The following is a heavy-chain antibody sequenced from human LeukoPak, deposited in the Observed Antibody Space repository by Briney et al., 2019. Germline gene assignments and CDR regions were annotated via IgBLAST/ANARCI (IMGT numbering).Heavy chain of an antibody. Sequence: ASVKVSCKASGYTFTGYYMHWIRQAPGQGLEWMGWIYPNSGGTTYAQKFQGRVTMTRDTSISTAYMDLSRLTSDDTAVYYCPREVRPYCSNGLCYNLAYFQHGARAPWSPSPQ. CDR3: PREVRPYCSNGLCYNLAYFQH. CDR2: IYPNSGGT. D-gene: IGHD2-8*01. J-gene: IGHJ1*01. V-gene: IGHV1-2*02. CDR1: GYTFTGYY.